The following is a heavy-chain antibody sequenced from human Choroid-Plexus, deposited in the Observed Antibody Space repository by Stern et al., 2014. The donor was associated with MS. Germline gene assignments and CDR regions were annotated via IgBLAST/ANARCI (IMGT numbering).Heavy chain of an antibody. V-gene: IGHV4-39*01. Sequence: QVQLQESGPGLVKPSETLSLTCTVSGGPISSSSYYWGWIRQPPGKGLEWIGTIHYTGSTNYNPPLKSRGSFSVEMSRDQFSLKVGSLTAADTAVYYCASWVGARRRRFDYWGQGTLVTVSS. CDR3: ASWVGARRRRFDY. CDR1: GGPISSSSYY. J-gene: IGHJ4*02. D-gene: IGHD1-26*01. CDR2: IHYTGST.